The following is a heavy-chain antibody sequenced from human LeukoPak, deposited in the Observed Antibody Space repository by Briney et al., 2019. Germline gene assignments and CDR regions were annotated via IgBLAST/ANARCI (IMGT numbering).Heavy chain of an antibody. CDR1: GFTFSSYG. D-gene: IGHD3-10*01. J-gene: IGHJ5*02. Sequence: PGGSLRLSCAASGFTFSSYGMHWVRQAPGKGLEWVAFIRYDGSNKYYADSVKGRFTISRDNSKNTLYLQMNSLRAEDTAVYYCAKESFDYKYKRFDPWGQGTLVTVSS. V-gene: IGHV3-30*02. CDR3: AKESFDYKYKRFDP. CDR2: IRYDGSNK.